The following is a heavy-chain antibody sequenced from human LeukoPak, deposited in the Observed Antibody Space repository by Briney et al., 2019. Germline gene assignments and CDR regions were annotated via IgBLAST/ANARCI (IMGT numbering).Heavy chain of an antibody. J-gene: IGHJ4*02. CDR1: GFTFSSYE. CDR3: ARQARSLETRIPYFDY. D-gene: IGHD3-3*01. CDR2: ISSSGSTI. Sequence: GGSLRLSCAASGFTFSSYEMNWVRQAPGKGLEWVSYISSSGSTIYYADSVKDRFTISRDNAKNSLYLQMNSLSAEDTAVYYCARQARSLETRIPYFDYWGQGTLVTVSS. V-gene: IGHV3-48*03.